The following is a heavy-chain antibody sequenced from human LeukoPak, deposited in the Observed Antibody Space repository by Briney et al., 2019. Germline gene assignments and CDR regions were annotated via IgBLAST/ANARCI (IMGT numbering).Heavy chain of an antibody. CDR3: ARVASSDCGLDY. J-gene: IGHJ4*02. V-gene: IGHV4-34*01. D-gene: IGHD2-21*01. Sequence: PSETLSLTCAVYGGSFSGYYWSWIRQPPGKGLEWIGEINHSGSTNYNPSLKSRVTISINTSKNQFSLKLISGTAADTAVYYYARVASSDCGLDYWGQGTLVTVSS. CDR2: INHSGST. CDR1: GGSFSGYY.